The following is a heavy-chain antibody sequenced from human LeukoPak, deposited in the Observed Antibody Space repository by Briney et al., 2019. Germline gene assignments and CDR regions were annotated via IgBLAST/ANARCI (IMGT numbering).Heavy chain of an antibody. CDR2: IHSSGST. J-gene: IGHJ6*02. CDR1: GGSISSYY. Sequence: KPSETLSLTCTVSGGSISSYYWSWIRQPAGKGLEWIGRIHSSGSTNYNPSLKTRVTMSVDTSKNQLSLKLSSVTAADTAVYYCARDRAIGSGKIGMDVWGQGTTVTVSS. CDR3: ARDRAIGSGKIGMDV. V-gene: IGHV4-4*07. D-gene: IGHD3-10*01.